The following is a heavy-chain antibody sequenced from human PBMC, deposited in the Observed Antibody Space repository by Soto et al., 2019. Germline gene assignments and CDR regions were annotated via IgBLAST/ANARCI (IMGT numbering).Heavy chain of an antibody. Sequence: ASVKVSCKASGYTFTSYGISWVRQAPGQGLEWVGWISAYNGNTNYAQNLQARVTMTTDTSTSTAYMELRSLRSDDTAVYYCARKTGYNYGYSFDIWGQGTMVTVSS. CDR1: GYTFTSYG. D-gene: IGHD5-18*01. CDR3: ARKTGYNYGYSFDI. CDR2: ISAYNGNT. J-gene: IGHJ3*02. V-gene: IGHV1-18*01.